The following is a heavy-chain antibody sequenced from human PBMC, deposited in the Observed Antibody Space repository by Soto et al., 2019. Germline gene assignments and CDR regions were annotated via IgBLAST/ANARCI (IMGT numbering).Heavy chain of an antibody. CDR2: IYPGNDKT. CDR1: GYNFVTYW. CDR3: ARGYTGSAGRFDP. V-gene: IGHV5-51*01. Sequence: GESLKISCQGSGYNFVTYWIAWVRRTPGKGLEWMGIIYPGNDKTIYSPSFHSHATLSADKSITTAYLQWGSLRASESGIYYCARGYTGSAGRFDPWGQGTLVTVSS. D-gene: IGHD2-2*02. J-gene: IGHJ5*02.